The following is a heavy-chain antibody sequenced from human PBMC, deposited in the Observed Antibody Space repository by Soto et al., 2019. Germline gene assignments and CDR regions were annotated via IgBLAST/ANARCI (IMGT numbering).Heavy chain of an antibody. J-gene: IGHJ4*02. V-gene: IGHV3-23*01. CDR2: ISGSGGST. D-gene: IGHD2-15*01. CDR1: GFTFSSYA. CDR3: AKDPAHCSGGSCYFFDY. Sequence: GESLKISCAASGFTFSSYAMSWVRQAPGKGLEWVSAISGSGGSTYYADSVKGRFTISRDNSKNTLYLQMNSLRAEDTAVYYCAKDPAHCSGGSCYFFDYWGQGTLVTVSS.